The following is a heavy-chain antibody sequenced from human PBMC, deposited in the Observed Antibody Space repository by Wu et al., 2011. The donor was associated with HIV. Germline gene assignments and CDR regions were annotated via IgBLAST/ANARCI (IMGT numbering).Heavy chain of an antibody. V-gene: IGHV1-2*02. J-gene: IGHJ4*02. CDR3: ARDPPGTTTLDY. Sequence: QVQLVQSGADVKKPGASVRVSCKSSGYTFTGYYMHWVRQAPGQGLEWMGWINLNTGGTKYAQKFQGRVTMTRDTSISTAYMELSRLRSDDTAVYYCARDPPGTTTLDYWGQGTLVAVSS. D-gene: IGHD1-1*01. CDR1: GYTFTGYY. CDR2: INLNTGGT.